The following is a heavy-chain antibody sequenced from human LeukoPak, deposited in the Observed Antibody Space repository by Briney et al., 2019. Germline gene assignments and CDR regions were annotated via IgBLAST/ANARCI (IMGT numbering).Heavy chain of an antibody. CDR1: GFTVSSTY. J-gene: IGHJ4*02. Sequence: PGGSLRLSCAASGFTVSSTYMSWVRQSPGMGLEWVSVVYKDGKMFYIDSVKGRFAISRDTSKNTVYLQMNNPRAEDTAVYYCASRHCSGGDCYFAGADPFDHWGQGTLVTVSS. V-gene: IGHV3-53*01. CDR3: ASRHCSGGDCYFAGADPFDH. CDR2: VYKDGKM. D-gene: IGHD2-21*01.